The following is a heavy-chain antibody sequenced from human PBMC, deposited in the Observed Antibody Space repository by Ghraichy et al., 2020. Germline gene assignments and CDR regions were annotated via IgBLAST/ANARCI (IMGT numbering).Heavy chain of an antibody. D-gene: IGHD3-3*01. J-gene: IGHJ6*02. CDR2: IYYSGST. CDR3: ARRSGYIVGGMDV. Sequence: SETLSLTCTVSGGSISSGGYYWSLIRQHPGKGLEWIGYIYYSGSTSYNPSLKSRVTISVDTSKNQFSLKLSSVTAADTAVYYCARRSGYIVGGMDVWGQGTTVTVSS. V-gene: IGHV4-31*03. CDR1: GGSISSGGYY.